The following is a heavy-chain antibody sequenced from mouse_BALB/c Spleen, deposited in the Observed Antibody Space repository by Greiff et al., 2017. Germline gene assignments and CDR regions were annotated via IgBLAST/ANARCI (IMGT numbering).Heavy chain of an antibody. Sequence: EVKLMESGGGLVQPGGSLKLYCAASGFTFSSYGMSWVRQTPDKRLELVATINSNGGSTYYPDSVKGRFTISRDNAKNTLYLQMSSLKSEDTAMYYCAQSSYAMDYWGQGTSVTVSS. D-gene: IGHD1-1*01. J-gene: IGHJ4*01. V-gene: IGHV5-6-3*01. CDR2: INSNGGST. CDR1: GFTFSSYG. CDR3: AQSSYAMDY.